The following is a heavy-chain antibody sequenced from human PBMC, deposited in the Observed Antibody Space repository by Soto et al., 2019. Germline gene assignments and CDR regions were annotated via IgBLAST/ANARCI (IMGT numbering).Heavy chain of an antibody. Sequence: SETLSLTCTVSGGSITSSSYYWGWIRQPPGKGLEWIGSIYYSGSTYYNPSLKSRVTISLDTSKSQFSLKLTSVTATDTAVYYCVRQGFGALHGLVDVWGQGTTVTVSS. D-gene: IGHD3-10*01. CDR1: GGSITSSSYY. V-gene: IGHV4-39*01. CDR3: VRQGFGALHGLVDV. J-gene: IGHJ6*02. CDR2: IYYSGST.